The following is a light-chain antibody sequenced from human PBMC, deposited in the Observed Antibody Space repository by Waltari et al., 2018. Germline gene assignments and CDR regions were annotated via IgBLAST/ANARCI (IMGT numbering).Light chain of an antibody. V-gene: IGLV4-69*01. Sequence: LVLTQSPSPSASLRASVKLTCTLSSGYSSNVIAWLQQQPGKGPRYLMKVNSDGSHRKGDDIPDRFSASNSWTEYYLTISSLQSEDEADYYCQTGGHGTWVFGGGTKLTVL. CDR3: QTGGHGTWV. J-gene: IGLJ3*02. CDR1: SGYSSNV. CDR2: VNSDGSH.